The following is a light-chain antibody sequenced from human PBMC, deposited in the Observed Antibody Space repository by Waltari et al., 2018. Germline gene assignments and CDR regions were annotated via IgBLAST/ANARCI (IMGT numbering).Light chain of an antibody. CDR1: PGSVSAAHY. CDR3: ALAMGSGIWV. J-gene: IGLJ3*02. Sequence: QTVVTQEPSLSVSHGGTVTLTCGLSPGSVSAAHYPYWFQQPPGQAPRALTVHTTTRSSGVPDLFSGSILDNKAGLTITGAQAEDECDYYCALAMGSGIWVFGGGTKLTVL. CDR2: HTT. V-gene: IGLV8-61*01.